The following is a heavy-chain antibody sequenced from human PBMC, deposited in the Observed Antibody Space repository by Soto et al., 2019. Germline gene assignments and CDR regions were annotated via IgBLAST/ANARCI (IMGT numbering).Heavy chain of an antibody. D-gene: IGHD6-6*01. Sequence: ASVKVSCKASGGSFSTYGITWVRQAPGQGLEWMGGIIPTIGTTKYAQKFQGRVTITADASTTTAYVELSSLRSDDTAVYYCPRELKEPGSYYYYGLDGWRRRTTVTFAS. CDR3: PRELKEPGSYYYYGLDG. J-gene: IGHJ6*01. V-gene: IGHV1-69*13. CDR2: IIPTIGTT. CDR1: GGSFSTYG.